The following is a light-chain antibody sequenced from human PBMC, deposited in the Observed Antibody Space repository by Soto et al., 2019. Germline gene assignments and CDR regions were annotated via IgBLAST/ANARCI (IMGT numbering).Light chain of an antibody. CDR1: KLGDKY. J-gene: IGLJ3*02. CDR2: QDS. V-gene: IGLV3-1*01. CDR3: QAGDSRWV. Sequence: SYELTQPPSVSVSPGQTASITCSGDKLGDKYACWYQQKPGQSPVLVIYQDSKRPSGIPERFSGSNSGNTATLTISGTQAMDEADYYCQAGDSRWVFGGGTQLTVL.